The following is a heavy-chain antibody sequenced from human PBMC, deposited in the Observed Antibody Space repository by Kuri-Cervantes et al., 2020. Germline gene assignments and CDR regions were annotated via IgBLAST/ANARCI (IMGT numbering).Heavy chain of an antibody. CDR3: ARDPGFRWLPFDY. V-gene: IGHV3-30-3*01. J-gene: IGHJ4*02. D-gene: IGHD6-19*01. Sequence: GGSLRLSCAASGFTFSSYAMHWVRQAPGKGLEWVAVISYDGSNKYYADSVKGRFTISRDNAKNSLYLQMNSLRDEDTAVYYCARDPGFRWLPFDYWGQGTLVTVSS. CDR2: ISYDGSNK. CDR1: GFTFSSYA.